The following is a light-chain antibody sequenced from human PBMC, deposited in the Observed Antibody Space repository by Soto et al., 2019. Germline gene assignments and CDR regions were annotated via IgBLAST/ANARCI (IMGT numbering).Light chain of an antibody. CDR2: EVS. Sequence: QSVLTQPASVSGSPGQSITISCPGTSSDVGGYNYVSWYQQHPGKAPKLMIYEVSNRPSGVSNRFSGSKSGNTASLTISGLQAEDEADYYCSSYTSSSIPYVFGTGTKLTVL. J-gene: IGLJ1*01. V-gene: IGLV2-14*01. CDR1: SSDVGGYNY. CDR3: SSYTSSSIPYV.